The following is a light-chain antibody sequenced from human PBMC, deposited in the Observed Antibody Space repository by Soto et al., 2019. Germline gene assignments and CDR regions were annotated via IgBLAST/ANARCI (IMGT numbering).Light chain of an antibody. CDR1: QSISSH. CDR2: AAS. Sequence: QMTQSPSSLFASVGDRVTITCRASQSISSHLHWYQQKVGQTPRLLIYAASTLQSEVPPRLSGSGSGTEFTLTISGLQREDFATYYCQQSHSAPLTFGGGTKIQI. J-gene: IGKJ4*01. V-gene: IGKV1-39*01. CDR3: QQSHSAPLT.